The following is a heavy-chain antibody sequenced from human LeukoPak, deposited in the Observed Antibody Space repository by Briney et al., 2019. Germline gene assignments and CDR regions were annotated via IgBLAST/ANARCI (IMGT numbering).Heavy chain of an antibody. CDR3: ARNTQ. D-gene: IGHD2-15*01. V-gene: IGHV4-34*01. CDR2: INHSGST. CDR1: GGSITNYY. Sequence: SETLSLTCAVSGGSITNYYWSWIRQPPGKGLEWIGEINHSGSTNYNPSLKSRVTISVDTSKNQFSLKLISVTAADTAVYYCARNTQWGKGTTVTVSS. J-gene: IGHJ6*04.